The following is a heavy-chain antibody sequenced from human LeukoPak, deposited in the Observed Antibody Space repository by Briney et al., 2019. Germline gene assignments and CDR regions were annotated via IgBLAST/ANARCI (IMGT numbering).Heavy chain of an antibody. Sequence: GGSLRLSCAASGFTFSSYAMSWVRQAPGKGLEWVSAISGSGGSTYYADSVKGRFTISRDNSKNTLYLQMNSLGAEDTAVYYCARGSLGATGHHFDYWGQGTLVTVSS. CDR3: ARGSLGATGHHFDY. D-gene: IGHD1-26*01. V-gene: IGHV3-23*01. CDR2: ISGSGGST. CDR1: GFTFSSYA. J-gene: IGHJ4*02.